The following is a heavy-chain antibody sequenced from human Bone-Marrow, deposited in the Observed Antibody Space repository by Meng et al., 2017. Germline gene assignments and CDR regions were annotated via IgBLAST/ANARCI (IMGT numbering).Heavy chain of an antibody. CDR1: GGSFSGYY. Sequence: SETLSLTCAVYGGSFSGYYWSWIRQPPGKGLEWIGEIKHSGSTNYNPSLKSRVTISVDTSKNQFTLKLSSVTAADTAVYYCASGADQSKYRKGIAFDIWGQGTMVTVSS. D-gene: IGHD2/OR15-2a*01. V-gene: IGHV4-34*01. CDR2: IKHSGST. J-gene: IGHJ3*02. CDR3: ASGADQSKYRKGIAFDI.